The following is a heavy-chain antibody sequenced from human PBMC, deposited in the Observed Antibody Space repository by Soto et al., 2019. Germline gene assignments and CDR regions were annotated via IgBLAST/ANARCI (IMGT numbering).Heavy chain of an antibody. CDR2: IRYDGSDK. J-gene: IGHJ4*02. CDR1: GFSFSLYG. Sequence: QVNLVESGGGVVPPGTSLRLSCAASGFSFSLYGRHWVRQAPGKGLEWVAFIRYDGSDKQCADTVKGRCAVSRDNLENTLALQIDNLSADDTATYYCARDQGGSVAYLDVWGQGTLVTVSS. CDR3: ARDQGGSVAYLDV. V-gene: IGHV3-33*01. D-gene: IGHD5-12*01.